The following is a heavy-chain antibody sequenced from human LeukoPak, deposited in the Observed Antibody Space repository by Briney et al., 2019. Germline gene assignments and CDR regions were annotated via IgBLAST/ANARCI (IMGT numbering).Heavy chain of an antibody. J-gene: IGHJ4*02. CDR2: IRSSGDST. CDR3: AKDRRGVWDY. D-gene: IGHD1-14*01. V-gene: IGHV3-23*01. CDR1: GFTFSNYG. Sequence: GGSLRLSCAASGFTFSNYGMSWVRQAPGKGLEWVSSIRSSGDSTYYADSVKGRFTISRDNSKNTLYLQMSSLRAEDTAVYYRAKDRRGVWDYWGQGTLVTVSS.